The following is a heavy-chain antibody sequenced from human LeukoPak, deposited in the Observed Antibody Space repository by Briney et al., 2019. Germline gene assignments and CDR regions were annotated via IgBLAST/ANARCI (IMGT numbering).Heavy chain of an antibody. Sequence: SETLSLTCTVSGGSISSSSYYWGWIRQPPGKGLKWTGSIYYSGSTYYNPSLKSRVTISVDTSKNQFSLKLSSVTAADTAVYYCAGSYSSGWNNWFDPWGQGTLVTVSS. D-gene: IGHD6-19*01. J-gene: IGHJ5*02. CDR1: GGSISSSSYY. CDR2: IYYSGST. V-gene: IGHV4-39*01. CDR3: AGSYSSGWNNWFDP.